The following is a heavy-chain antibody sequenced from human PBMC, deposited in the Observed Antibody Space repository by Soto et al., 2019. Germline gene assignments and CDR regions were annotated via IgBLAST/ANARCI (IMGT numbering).Heavy chain of an antibody. V-gene: IGHV3-7*01. CDR3: ARHGSSSGWTLSYFDY. Sequence: EVQLVESGGGLVQPGGSLRLSCAASGFTFSAYWITWVRQAPGRGLEWVANIKQDGSEKHYVDSVKGRFTISRDNAKNSLYLQMNSLRAEDTAVYYCARHGSSSGWTLSYFDYWGQGTLATVSS. CDR1: GFTFSAYW. D-gene: IGHD6-19*01. J-gene: IGHJ4*02. CDR2: IKQDGSEK.